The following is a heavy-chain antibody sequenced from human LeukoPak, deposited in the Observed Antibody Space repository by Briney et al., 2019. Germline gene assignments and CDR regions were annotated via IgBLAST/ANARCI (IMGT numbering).Heavy chain of an antibody. J-gene: IGHJ4*02. Sequence: GGSLRLSCAASGFTFSSYRMNWVRQAPGKGLEWVSSISGDSSDIYYADSVMGRSTISRDNAKNSLYLQMNSLRVEDTAVYYCAKVAKYYYGSETYYFFEHWGQGTPVTASS. V-gene: IGHV3-21*01. CDR2: ISGDSSDI. D-gene: IGHD3-10*01. CDR1: GFTFSSYR. CDR3: AKVAKYYYGSETYYFFEH.